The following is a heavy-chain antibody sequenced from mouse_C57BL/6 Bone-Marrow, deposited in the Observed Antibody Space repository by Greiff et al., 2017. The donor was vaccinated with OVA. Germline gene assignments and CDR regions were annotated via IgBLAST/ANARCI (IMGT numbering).Heavy chain of an antibody. Sequence: QVQLQQSGPELVKPGASVTISCKASGYSFTSYYIHWVKQRPGQGLEWIGWIYPGSGNTKYNEKFKGKATLTADTSSSTAYMQLSSRTAEDSAVYYCARWVNDGSDMDYWGQGTSVTVSS. CDR2: IYPGSGNT. V-gene: IGHV1-66*01. CDR1: GYSFTSYY. D-gene: IGHD2-12*01. CDR3: ARWVNDGSDMDY. J-gene: IGHJ4*01.